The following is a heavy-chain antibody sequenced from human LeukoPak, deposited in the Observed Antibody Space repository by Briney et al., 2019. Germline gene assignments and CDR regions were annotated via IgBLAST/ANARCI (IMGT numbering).Heavy chain of an antibody. J-gene: IGHJ4*02. CDR1: GLTFSGSA. V-gene: IGHV3-73*01. D-gene: IGHD4-17*01. CDR3: TRLNDYGDPSFDY. CDR2: IRSKGNSYAT. Sequence: PGGSLKLFCVASGLTFSGSAMHWVRQASGKGLEWVGRIRSKGNSYATAYAASVRGRFTISRDDSENTAYLQMNSLNTEDTAVYYCTRLNDYGDPSFDYWGQGTLVTVSS.